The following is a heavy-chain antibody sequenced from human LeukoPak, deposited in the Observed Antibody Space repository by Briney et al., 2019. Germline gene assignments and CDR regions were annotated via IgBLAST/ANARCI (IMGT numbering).Heavy chain of an antibody. Sequence: GGSLRLSCAASGFTFSSYSMNWVRQAPGKGLEWVSYISSGSSTIYYADSVKGRFTISRDNAKNSLYLQMNSLRAEDTAVYYCARDKGTMAAAFDIWGQGTMVTVSS. D-gene: IGHD1/OR15-1a*01. CDR1: GFTFSSYS. CDR3: ARDKGTMAAAFDI. CDR2: ISSGSSTI. J-gene: IGHJ3*02. V-gene: IGHV3-48*01.